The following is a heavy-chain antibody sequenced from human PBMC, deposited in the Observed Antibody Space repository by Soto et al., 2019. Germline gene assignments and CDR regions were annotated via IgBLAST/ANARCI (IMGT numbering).Heavy chain of an antibody. CDR1: GFSLSTSGVG. Sequence: QITLKESGPTLVKPTQTLTLTCTFSGFSLSTSGVGVGWIRQPPGKALDWLALIYWDDDKRYSPSLKSRLTITKDTSKYQVVLTMTNMDPVDTATYYCARQASLGSGYYFVHWGQGTLVTVSS. CDR2: IYWDDDK. CDR3: ARQASLGSGYYFVH. V-gene: IGHV2-5*02. J-gene: IGHJ4*02. D-gene: IGHD3-22*01.